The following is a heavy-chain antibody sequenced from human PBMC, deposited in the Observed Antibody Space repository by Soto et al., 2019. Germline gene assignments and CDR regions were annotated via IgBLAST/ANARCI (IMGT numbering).Heavy chain of an antibody. CDR2: IWYDGSNT. Sequence: QVQLVESGGGVVQPGRSLRLSCAASGFTFSSNGMHLVRQAPGTGLPRVAGIWYDGSNTDYADSVKGRLTISRDNSKNKLYLQMNSLRAEDTAVYYCARDPTFGDASPFDYCGQGALVTVSS. V-gene: IGHV3-33*01. J-gene: IGHJ4*02. CDR3: ARDPTFGDASPFDY. CDR1: GFTFSSNG. D-gene: IGHD3-16*01.